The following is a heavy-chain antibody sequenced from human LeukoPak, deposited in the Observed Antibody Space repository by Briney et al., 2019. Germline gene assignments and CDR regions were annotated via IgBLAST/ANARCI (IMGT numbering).Heavy chain of an antibody. V-gene: IGHV4-38-2*02. CDR3: ARDPGRTKTWYFDL. CDR2: IYHSVDT. D-gene: IGHD1-14*01. Sequence: SETLSLTCTVSGGSISSDDYWGWIRQPPGKGLEWIGSIYHSVDTYYNPSLKSRLTISVDTSKNHFSLKLTSVTAADTAVYYCARDPGRTKTWYFDLWGRGTLVTVSS. J-gene: IGHJ2*01. CDR1: GGSISSDDY.